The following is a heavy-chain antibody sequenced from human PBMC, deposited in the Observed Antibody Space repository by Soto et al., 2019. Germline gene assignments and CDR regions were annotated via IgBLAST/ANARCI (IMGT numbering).Heavy chain of an antibody. V-gene: IGHV1-69*01. CDR3: ARDRDYYDSRGYYRSYHNMDV. CDR1: GGTFSSHG. J-gene: IGHJ6*02. Sequence: QVQLVQSGAEVKKPGSSVKVSCKASGGTFSSHGISWVRQAPGQGLEWMGGIIPVFGSPNYAQKFQARVTITADESTTTAYMELSSLRSEDTAIYYCARDRDYYDSRGYYRSYHNMDVWGQGTTVTVSS. CDR2: IIPVFGSP. D-gene: IGHD3-22*01.